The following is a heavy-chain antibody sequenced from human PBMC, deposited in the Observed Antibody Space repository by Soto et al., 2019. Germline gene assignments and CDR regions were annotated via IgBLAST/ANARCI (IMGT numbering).Heavy chain of an antibody. V-gene: IGHV3-7*01. CDR3: ASYPWYSTSWYDGFTDY. D-gene: IGHD6-13*01. CDR1: GFTFSSYW. J-gene: IGHJ4*02. CDR2: IKQDGSEK. Sequence: EVQLVESGGGLVQPGGSLRLSCAASGFTFSSYWMHWVRQAPGKGLEWVANIKQDGSEKYYVDSVKGRFTISRDNGKNSLYLQMNSLRAEDTAVYYCASYPWYSTSWYDGFTDYWGQGTLVTVSS.